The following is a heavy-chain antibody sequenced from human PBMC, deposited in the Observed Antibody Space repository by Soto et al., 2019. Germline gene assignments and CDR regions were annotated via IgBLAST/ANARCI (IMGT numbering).Heavy chain of an antibody. CDR1: GFTFSSHW. CDR3: ARERADPIGDYRPLFDS. J-gene: IGHJ4*02. Sequence: EVQLVESGGDLVQPGGSLRLSCAASGFTFSSHWMHWVRQAPGKGLVWVSRIESDGSSTNYADSVKGRFTVSRDNAKNTLYLQRNSLRAEDTAVYYCARERADPIGDYRPLFDSWGQGTLVTVSS. V-gene: IGHV3-74*01. CDR2: IESDGSST. D-gene: IGHD2-21*01.